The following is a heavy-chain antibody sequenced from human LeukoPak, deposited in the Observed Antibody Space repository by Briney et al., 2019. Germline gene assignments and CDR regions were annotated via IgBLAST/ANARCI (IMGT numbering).Heavy chain of an antibody. CDR3: ARQLYSNYNYFDY. CDR1: GGSISTYS. Sequence: SETLSLTCTVSGGSISTYSWSWIRQPPGKGLEWVGYVSYSGSTNYNPSLKSRVTMSVDTSKNQFSLRLSSVTAADTAVYYCARQLYSNYNYFDYWGQGALVTVSS. J-gene: IGHJ4*02. V-gene: IGHV4-59*08. D-gene: IGHD4-11*01. CDR2: VSYSGST.